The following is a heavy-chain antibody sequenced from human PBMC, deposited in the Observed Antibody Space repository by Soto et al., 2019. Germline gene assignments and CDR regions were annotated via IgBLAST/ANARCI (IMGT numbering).Heavy chain of an antibody. CDR2: IYYSGRT. CDR3: ATDQGEGLIDAFVD. Sequence: QVQLQESGPGLVKPSETLSLTCTVSGGSVSSGSSYWRWIRQRPGKGLEWIGFIYYSGRTNYNPSQKRHVSISVDTSMKQFFMKPTYLTNEDTDLYYCATDQGEGLIDAFVDWGQGTTVTVSS. J-gene: IGHJ3*01. CDR1: GGSVSSGSSY. V-gene: IGHV4-61*01.